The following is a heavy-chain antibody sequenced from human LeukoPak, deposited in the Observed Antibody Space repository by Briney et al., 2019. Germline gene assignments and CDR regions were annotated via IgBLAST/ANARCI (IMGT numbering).Heavy chain of an antibody. V-gene: IGHV1-2*06. Sequence: ASVKVSCKASGYTFTGYYMHLVRQAPGQGLEWMGRINPNSGGTNYAQKFQGRVTMTRDTSISTAYMELSRLRSDDTAVYYCARDYCSSTRCDPWFDSWGQGTLVTVAS. J-gene: IGHJ5*01. CDR1: GYTFTGYY. CDR3: ARDYCSSTRCDPWFDS. D-gene: IGHD2-2*01. CDR2: INPNSGGT.